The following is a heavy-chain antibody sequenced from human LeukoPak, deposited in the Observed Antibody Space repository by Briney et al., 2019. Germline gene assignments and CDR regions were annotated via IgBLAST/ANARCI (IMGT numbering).Heavy chain of an antibody. CDR1: GFTFSSYA. V-gene: IGHV3-23*01. Sequence: GGSLRLSCAASGFTFSSYAMSWVRQAPGKWLDWVSAISGSGGSTYYADSVKGRFTISRHNSKNTLYLQMNSLRAEDTAVYYCAREVGGSAFDIWGQGTMVTVSS. D-gene: IGHD3-16*01. CDR2: ISGSGGST. CDR3: AREVGGSAFDI. J-gene: IGHJ3*02.